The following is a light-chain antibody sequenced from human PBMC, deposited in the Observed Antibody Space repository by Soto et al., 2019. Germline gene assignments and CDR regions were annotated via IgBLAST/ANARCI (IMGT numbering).Light chain of an antibody. Sequence: IVLTQSPGTLSLSPGERATLSCRASQSVSSAYLAWYQQKPGQAPSLLIYGASDRETGIPDRFSGSGSETDFTLTISRLEPEDFAVYYCQLYSDSPPLFTFGPGTKVDIK. V-gene: IGKV3-20*01. CDR3: QLYSDSPPLFT. CDR2: GAS. J-gene: IGKJ3*01. CDR1: QSVSSAY.